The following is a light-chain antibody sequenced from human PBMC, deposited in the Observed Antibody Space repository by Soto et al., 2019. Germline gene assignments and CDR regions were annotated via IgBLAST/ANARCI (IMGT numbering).Light chain of an antibody. Sequence: QSALTQPASVSGSPGQSNTISCTGTSSDVGTYHLVSWYQQHPGKAPKLMIYEGTKRPSGVSNRFSASKSGNRASLTISGLQAEDEADYYCCSYAGSSIVVFGGGTKLTVL. CDR1: SSDVGTYHL. V-gene: IGLV2-23*01. CDR3: CSYAGSSIVV. J-gene: IGLJ2*01. CDR2: EGT.